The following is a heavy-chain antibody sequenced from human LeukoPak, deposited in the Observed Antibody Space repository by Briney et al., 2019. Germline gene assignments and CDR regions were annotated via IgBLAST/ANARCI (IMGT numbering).Heavy chain of an antibody. J-gene: IGHJ4*02. CDR1: GFSFRDYT. Sequence: GGSLRLSCAASGFSFRDYTMNWVRHAPGKGLEWLASISSSSSYIYFANSVRGRFTISRDNAKNSLYLQMNSLRAEDTAVYYCAKDSPSRTATTEVPVDYWGQGTLVTVSS. CDR2: ISSSSSYI. CDR3: AKDSPSRTATTEVPVDY. V-gene: IGHV3-21*01. D-gene: IGHD1/OR15-1a*01.